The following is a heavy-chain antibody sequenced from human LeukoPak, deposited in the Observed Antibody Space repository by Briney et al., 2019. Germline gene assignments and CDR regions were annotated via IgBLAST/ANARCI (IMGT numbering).Heavy chain of an antibody. V-gene: IGHV4-34*01. CDR1: GGSFSGYY. J-gene: IGHJ3*02. CDR3: ARYCITGTTAGAFDI. Sequence: EASETLSLTCAVYGGSFSGYYWSWIRQPPGKGLEWIGEINHSGSTNYNPSLKSRVTISVDTSKNQFSLKLSSVTAADTAVYYCARYCITGTTAGAFDIWGQGTMVTVSS. CDR2: INHSGST. D-gene: IGHD1-7*01.